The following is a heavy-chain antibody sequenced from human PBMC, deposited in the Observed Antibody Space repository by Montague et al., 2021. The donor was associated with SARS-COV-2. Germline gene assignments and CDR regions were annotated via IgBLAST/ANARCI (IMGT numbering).Heavy chain of an antibody. CDR2: IYYSGST. D-gene: IGHD6-6*01. CDR1: GGSISSSSYY. CDR3: ARDLNEYSSSGGFDY. J-gene: IGHJ4*02. Sequence: SETLSLTCTVSGGSISSSSYYWGWIRQPPGKGLEWIGSIYYSGSTYYNPSLKSRVTISVDTSENQFSLKLSSVTAADTAVYYCARDLNEYSSSGGFDYWGQGTLVTVSS. V-gene: IGHV4-39*07.